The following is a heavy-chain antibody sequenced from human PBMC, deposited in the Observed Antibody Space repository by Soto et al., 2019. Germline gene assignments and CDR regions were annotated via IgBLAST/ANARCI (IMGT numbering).Heavy chain of an antibody. CDR2: IWYDGSNK. CDR1: GFAFSTYG. D-gene: IGHD5-12*01. J-gene: IGHJ4*02. V-gene: IGHV3-33*01. Sequence: VQLVESGGGVVQPGRSLRLSCAASGFAFSTYGIHWVRQAPGKGLEWVAVIWYDGSNKYYAASVKGRFTISRDNSNNTLYLQMNSLRADDTAVYYCARASGPFDYWGQGTQVTVSS. CDR3: ARASGPFDY.